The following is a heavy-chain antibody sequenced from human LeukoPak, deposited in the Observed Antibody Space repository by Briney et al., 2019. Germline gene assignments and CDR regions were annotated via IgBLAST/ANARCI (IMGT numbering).Heavy chain of an antibody. D-gene: IGHD1-26*01. V-gene: IGHV4-59*01. CDR2: IYYSGST. J-gene: IGHJ6*02. CDR3: ARGSGSYPYYYYYYGMDV. CDR1: GGSISSYY. Sequence: SETLSLTCTVSGGSISSYYWSWIRQPPGKGLEWIGYIYYSGSTNYNPSLKSRVTISVDTSKNQFSLKLSSVTAADTAVYCCARGSGSYPYYYYYYGMDVWGQGTTVTVSS.